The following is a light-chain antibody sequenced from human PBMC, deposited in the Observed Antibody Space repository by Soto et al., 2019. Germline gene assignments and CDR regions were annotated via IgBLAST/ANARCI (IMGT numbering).Light chain of an antibody. CDR2: GAS. V-gene: IGKV3D-15*01. Sequence: EIVMTQSPATLSVSPGERATLSCRASQSVSSNLAWYQQKPGQAPRLLIYGASTRATGIPDRFSGSGFGTDFTLTISRLEPEDFAVYYCQQYDSSLTFGQGTKVDIK. CDR3: QQYDSSLT. CDR1: QSVSSN. J-gene: IGKJ1*01.